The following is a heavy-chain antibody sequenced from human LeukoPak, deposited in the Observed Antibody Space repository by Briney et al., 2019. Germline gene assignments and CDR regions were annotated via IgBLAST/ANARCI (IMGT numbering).Heavy chain of an antibody. Sequence: SETLSLTCTVSGGSLSSSSYYWGWIRQPPGKGLECIGSIYYSGSTYYNPPLKSRVTISLDTSKNQFSLKLSPVTAADTAVYYCARLRAPMDIVVLPTAIGSYYFDYWGQGTLVTVSS. CDR3: ARLRAPMDIVVLPTAIGSYYFDY. J-gene: IGHJ4*02. D-gene: IGHD2-2*03. V-gene: IGHV4-39*01. CDR2: IYYSGST. CDR1: GGSLSSSSYY.